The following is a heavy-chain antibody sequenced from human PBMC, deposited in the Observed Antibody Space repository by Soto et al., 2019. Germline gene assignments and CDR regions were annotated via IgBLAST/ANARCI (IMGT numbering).Heavy chain of an antibody. CDR1: GGSFSGYY. CDR2: INHSGST. V-gene: IGHV4-34*01. CDR3: ARGSRIWGYYYYGMDV. J-gene: IGHJ6*02. Sequence: SETLSLTCDVYGGSFSGYYWSWLREPPGKGLEWIGGINHSGSTNYNPSLKSRVTIPVDTSKNQFSLKLSSVTAADTAVYYCARGSRIWGYYYYGMDVWGQGTTVTVSS. D-gene: IGHD3-16*01.